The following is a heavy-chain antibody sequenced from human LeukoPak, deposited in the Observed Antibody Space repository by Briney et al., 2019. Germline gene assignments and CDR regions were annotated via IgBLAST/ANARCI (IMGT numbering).Heavy chain of an antibody. Sequence: GGSLRLSCAASGFTFSSYGMHWVRQAPGKGLEWVAVISYDGSNKYYADSVKGRFTISRDNSKNTLYLQMNSLRAEDTAVYYCAKDLLRGIIVGATNYWGQGTLVTVSS. J-gene: IGHJ4*02. CDR3: AKDLLRGIIVGATNY. V-gene: IGHV3-30*18. CDR1: GFTFSSYG. D-gene: IGHD1-26*01. CDR2: ISYDGSNK.